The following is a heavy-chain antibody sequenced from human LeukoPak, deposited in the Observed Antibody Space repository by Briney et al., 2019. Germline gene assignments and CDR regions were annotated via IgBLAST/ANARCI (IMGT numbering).Heavy chain of an antibody. CDR1: GFTFSSYA. CDR2: ISGSGGST. V-gene: IGHV3-23*01. Sequence: GGALRFSCAASGFTFSSYAMSWVRQAPGKGLEWVSAISGSGGSTYYADSVKGRFTISRDNSKDTLYLQMNSLRAEDTAVYYCAKDLWSNYGDSSGLNNYYYYGMDVWGQGTTVTVSS. CDR3: AKDLWSNYGDSSGLNNYYYYGMDV. D-gene: IGHD3-22*01. J-gene: IGHJ6*02.